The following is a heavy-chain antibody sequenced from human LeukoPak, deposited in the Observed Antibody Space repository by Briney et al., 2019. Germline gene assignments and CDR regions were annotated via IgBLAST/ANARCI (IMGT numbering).Heavy chain of an antibody. Sequence: GGSLRLSCAASGFTFSSYWMHWVRQAPGKGLEWVAVISYDGSNKYYADSVKGRFTISRDNSKNTLYLQMNSLRAEDTAVYYCAKDKDYDILTGLDYWGQGTLVTVSS. J-gene: IGHJ4*02. D-gene: IGHD3-9*01. V-gene: IGHV3-30*18. CDR1: GFTFSSYW. CDR3: AKDKDYDILTGLDY. CDR2: ISYDGSNK.